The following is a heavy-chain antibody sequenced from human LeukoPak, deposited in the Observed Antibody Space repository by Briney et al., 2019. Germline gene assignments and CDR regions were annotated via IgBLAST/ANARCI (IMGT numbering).Heavy chain of an antibody. J-gene: IGHJ4*02. CDR2: IIPILGIA. V-gene: IGHV1-69*04. CDR1: GGTFTSYA. D-gene: IGHD5-18*01. CDR3: AKQYSFYFDY. Sequence: SVKVSCKASGGTFTSYAISWVRQAPGQGLEWMGRIIPILGIANYAQKFQGRVTITADKSTSTAYMELSSLRSEDTAVYYCAKQYSFYFDYWGQGTLVTVSS.